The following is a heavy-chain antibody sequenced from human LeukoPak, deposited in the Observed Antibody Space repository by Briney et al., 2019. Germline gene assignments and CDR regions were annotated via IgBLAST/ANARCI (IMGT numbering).Heavy chain of an antibody. V-gene: IGHV3-23*01. CDR1: GLTFNNYA. CDR2: ISGRGASK. CDR3: AKGVVVAPDVTPFDY. D-gene: IGHD2-2*01. Sequence: GGSLRLTCAVSGLTFNNYAMSWVRQAPGKGLEWVSGISGRGASKYYADSVKGRFTISRDNSKNTLYLQMNSLRAEDTAVYYCAKGVVVAPDVTPFDYWGQGTLVTVSS. J-gene: IGHJ4*02.